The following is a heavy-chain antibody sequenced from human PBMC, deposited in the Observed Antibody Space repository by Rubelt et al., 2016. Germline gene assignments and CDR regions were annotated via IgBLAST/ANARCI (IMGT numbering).Heavy chain of an antibody. CDR2: IYWDDDK. V-gene: IGHV2-5*02. CDR3: AHRQTWNYGDNFDY. D-gene: IGHD1-7*01. CDR1: GFSLSTSGVG. Sequence: QITLKESGPTLVKPTQTLTLTCTFSGFSLSTSGVGVGWIRQPPGKALEWLALIYWDDDKRYSPSLKSRLTITKDTSKNQVVLTMTNMDPVDTATYYCAHRQTWNYGDNFDYWGQGTLVTVSS. J-gene: IGHJ4*02.